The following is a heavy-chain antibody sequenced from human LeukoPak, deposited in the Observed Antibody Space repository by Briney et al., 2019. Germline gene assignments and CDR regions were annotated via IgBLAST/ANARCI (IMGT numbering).Heavy chain of an antibody. J-gene: IGHJ4*02. CDR3: ARSGWFGEASML. V-gene: IGHV4-39*01. CDR2: IYYSGSS. Sequence: SETLSLTCIVSGGSISSSNYYWGWIRQPPGKGLECIGSIYYSGSSYYNPSLKSRVTISVDTSKNQFSLKLSSVTAADTAVYYCARSGWFGEASMLWGQGTLVTVSS. D-gene: IGHD3-10*01. CDR1: GGSISSSNYY.